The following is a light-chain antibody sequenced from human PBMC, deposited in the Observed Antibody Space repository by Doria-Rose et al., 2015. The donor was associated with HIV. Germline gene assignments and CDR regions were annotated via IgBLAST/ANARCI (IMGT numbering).Light chain of an antibody. CDR3: QHYSHYFRT. CDR1: QSISDW. J-gene: IGKJ1*01. Sequence: QSPSTLSASVGDRVTITCRASQSISDWLAWYQQRPGKAPKLLIFKASTLESGVPSRFSGSGSGTEFTLTITDLQPDDFATYYCQHYSHYFRTFGQGTKLEVK. CDR2: KAS. V-gene: IGKV1-5*03.